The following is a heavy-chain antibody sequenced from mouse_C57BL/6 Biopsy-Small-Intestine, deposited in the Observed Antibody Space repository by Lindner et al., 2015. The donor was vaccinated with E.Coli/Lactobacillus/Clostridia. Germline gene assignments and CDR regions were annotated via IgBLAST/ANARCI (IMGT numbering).Heavy chain of an antibody. CDR1: GGTFSNYI. CDR2: FNPIFGTA. CDR3: ATTDKIVLGWPRGYDAADV. V-gene: IGHV1-81*01. D-gene: IGHD2-3*01. J-gene: IGHJ3*01. Sequence: SVKVSCKASGGTFSNYIISWVRQAPGQGLEWMGGFNPIFGTANYAQKFQGRVTITADKSTSTAYMELYTLRSDDTAVYYCATTDKIVLGWPRGYDAADVWGQGTMVTVSS.